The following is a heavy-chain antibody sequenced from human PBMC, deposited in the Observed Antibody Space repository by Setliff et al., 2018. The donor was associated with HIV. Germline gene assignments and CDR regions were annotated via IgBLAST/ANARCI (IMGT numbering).Heavy chain of an antibody. CDR2: MNPNGGYT. Sequence: ASVKVSCKASGYTFTNYDINWVRQATGQGLEWMGWMNPNGGYTNYAQKFLGRVTMTQDTSFTTAYLELSRLGSDDTAVYYCAADNYNCNSFDSWGQGSLVTVSS. CDR1: GYTFTNYD. V-gene: IGHV1-2*02. CDR3: AADNYNCNSFDS. J-gene: IGHJ4*02. D-gene: IGHD3-3*01.